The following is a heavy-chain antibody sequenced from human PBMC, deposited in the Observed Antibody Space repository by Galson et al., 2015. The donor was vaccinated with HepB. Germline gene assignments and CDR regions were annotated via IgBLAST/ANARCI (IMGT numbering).Heavy chain of an antibody. CDR2: ISSSSSYI. J-gene: IGHJ6*02. D-gene: IGHD2-2*02. CDR1: GFTFSSYS. Sequence: SLRLSCAASGFTFSSYSMNWVRQAPGKGLEWVSSISSSSSYIYYADSVKGRFTISRDNAKNSLYLQMNSLRAEDTAVYYCARGLAIHMHYYYYYGMDVWGQGTTVTVSS. V-gene: IGHV3-21*01. CDR3: ARGLAIHMHYYYYYGMDV.